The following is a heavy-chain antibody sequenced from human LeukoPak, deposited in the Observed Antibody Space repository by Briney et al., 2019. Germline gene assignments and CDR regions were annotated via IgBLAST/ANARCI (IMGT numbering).Heavy chain of an antibody. CDR1: GGSISSSSYY. CDR3: ARPRLRFLDPNWFDP. Sequence: SETLPLTCTVSGGSISSSSYYWGWIRQPPGKGLEWIGSIYYSGSTYYNPSLKSRVTISVDTSKNQFSLKLSSVTAADTAVYYCARPRLRFLDPNWFDPWGQGTLVTVSS. J-gene: IGHJ5*02. V-gene: IGHV4-39*01. D-gene: IGHD3-3*01. CDR2: IYYSGST.